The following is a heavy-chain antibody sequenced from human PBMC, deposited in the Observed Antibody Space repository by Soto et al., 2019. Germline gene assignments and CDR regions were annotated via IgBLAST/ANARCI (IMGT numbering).Heavy chain of an antibody. V-gene: IGHV3-49*04. D-gene: IGHD1-26*01. Sequence: GGSLRLSCTASGFTFGDYAMSWVRQAPGKGLEWVGFIRSKAYGGTTEYTASVKGRFTISRDDSKSIAYLQMNSLKTEETAVYYCTRASASWSPLDCWGQGTLVTVSS. CDR2: IRSKAYGGTT. J-gene: IGHJ4*02. CDR3: TRASASWSPLDC. CDR1: GFTFGDYA.